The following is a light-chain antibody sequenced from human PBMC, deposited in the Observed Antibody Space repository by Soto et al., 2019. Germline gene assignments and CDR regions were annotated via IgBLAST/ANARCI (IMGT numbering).Light chain of an antibody. Sequence: EIVLTQSPGTLSLSPGERATLSCRASQSVSSSYLAWHQQKPGQAPRLLIYDASSRATGIPDRFSGNGSGTDFTLTISRLEPEDFAVYYCQQYGSSPYTFGQGTKLEIK. CDR2: DAS. CDR3: QQYGSSPYT. J-gene: IGKJ2*01. CDR1: QSVSSSY. V-gene: IGKV3-20*01.